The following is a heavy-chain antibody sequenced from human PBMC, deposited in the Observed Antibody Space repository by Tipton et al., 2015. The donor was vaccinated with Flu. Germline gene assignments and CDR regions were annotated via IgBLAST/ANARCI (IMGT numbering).Heavy chain of an antibody. J-gene: IGHJ4*02. Sequence: TLSLTCSVSGDSISSDYYWGWIRQPPGKGLEWIGNIYPTGSTYYNPSLKSRVTISVDTSNNKFSLRLSSVTAADTAVYYCARGSGYANAYVDYWGRGTLVTVSS. CDR1: GDSISSDYY. CDR3: ARGSGYANAYVDY. D-gene: IGHD5-12*01. CDR2: IYPTGST. V-gene: IGHV4-38-2*02.